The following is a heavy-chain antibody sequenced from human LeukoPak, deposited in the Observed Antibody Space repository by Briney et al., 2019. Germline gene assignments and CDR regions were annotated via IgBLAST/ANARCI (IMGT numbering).Heavy chain of an antibody. CDR1: GFNFSIXX. CDR3: ARDLQDFGVVITRGQGFDP. D-gene: IGHD3-3*01. Sequence: AXSGFNFSIXXXXWVRQAPGKXXXXXSSISSSSSYIYYADSVKGRFTISRDNAKNSLDLQMNSLRAEDTAVYYCARDLQDFGVVITRGQGFDPWGQGTLVTVSS. CDR2: ISSSSSYI. V-gene: IGHV3-21*01. J-gene: IGHJ5*02.